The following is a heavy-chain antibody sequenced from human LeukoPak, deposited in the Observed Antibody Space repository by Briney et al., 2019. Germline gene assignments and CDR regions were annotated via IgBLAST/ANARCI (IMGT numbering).Heavy chain of an antibody. D-gene: IGHD3-10*01. Sequence: GGSLRLSCAASGFTFSAYAMTWVRQAPGKGLEWVSSINESGGTTYYADSVKGRFTISRDNSKSTLSLQMNSLRADDTAVYYCAKLRRWFGEWGAFDIWGQGTMVTVSS. CDR1: GFTFSAYA. J-gene: IGHJ3*02. V-gene: IGHV3-23*01. CDR2: INESGGTT. CDR3: AKLRRWFGEWGAFDI.